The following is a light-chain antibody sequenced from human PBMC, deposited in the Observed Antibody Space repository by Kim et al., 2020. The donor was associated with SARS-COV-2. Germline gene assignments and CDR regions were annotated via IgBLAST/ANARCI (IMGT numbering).Light chain of an antibody. CDR2: AAS. J-gene: IGKJ1*01. Sequence: AIHMTQSPSSLSASVGDRVTITCRTSQDIGNVLGWFQQKPGKAPQLLISAASSLQSGVPSRFSGSGSGTDFTLTISTLQPEDFAAYYCLQDYNYRWTFGQGAKVDFK. V-gene: IGKV1-6*01. CDR1: QDIGNV. CDR3: LQDYNYRWT.